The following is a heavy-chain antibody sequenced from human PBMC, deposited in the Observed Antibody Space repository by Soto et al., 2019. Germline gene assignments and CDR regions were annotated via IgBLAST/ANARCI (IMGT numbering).Heavy chain of an antibody. V-gene: IGHV1-2*02. J-gene: IGHJ6*02. CDR2: INPSSGGT. CDR1: GYTFTGYY. Sequence: QVQLVQSGAEVKKPGASVKVSCKASGYTFTGYYMHWVRQAPGQGLEWMGWINPSSGGTNYAQKLQGRVTMTRDTSISTAYMGLSRLRSDDTAVYYCARLPPPGLYYYGMDVWGQGTTVTVSS. CDR3: ARLPPPGLYYYGMDV.